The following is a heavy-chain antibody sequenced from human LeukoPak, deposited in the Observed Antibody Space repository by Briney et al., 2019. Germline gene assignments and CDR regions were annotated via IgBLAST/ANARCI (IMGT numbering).Heavy chain of an antibody. CDR1: GGSISSHY. Sequence: SETLSLTCTVPGGSISSHYWSWIRQPPGKGLEWIGYIYYSGSTNYNPSLKSRVTISVDTSKNQFSLKLSSVTAADTAVYYCARDDYGDPSDAFDIWGQGTMVTVSS. CDR3: ARDDYGDPSDAFDI. D-gene: IGHD4-17*01. CDR2: IYYSGST. V-gene: IGHV4-59*11. J-gene: IGHJ3*02.